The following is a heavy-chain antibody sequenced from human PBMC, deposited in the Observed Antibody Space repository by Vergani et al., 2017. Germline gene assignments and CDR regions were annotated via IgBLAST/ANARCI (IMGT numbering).Heavy chain of an antibody. CDR3: GKTQGTVVGTWWFDP. CDR2: TRPHEDGA. Sequence: QVQLVESGGGVVQPGGSMRLSCSASGLTLSSYGVHWVRQAPGRGLESVTFTRPHEDGAFYSASVRGRFTVSRDNSKYTLYLEMNRLNVDDTAIYYCGKTQGTVVGTWWFDPWGQGTPVTVSS. V-gene: IGHV3-30*02. D-gene: IGHD1-7*01. CDR1: GLTLSSYG. J-gene: IGHJ5*02.